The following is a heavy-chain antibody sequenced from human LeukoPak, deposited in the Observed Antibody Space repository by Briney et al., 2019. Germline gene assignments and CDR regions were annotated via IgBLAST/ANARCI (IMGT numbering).Heavy chain of an antibody. V-gene: IGHV4-39*01. Sequence: SETLSLTCTVSGGSISSSSYYWGWIRQPPGKGLEWIGSIYYSGSTYYNPSLKSRVTISVDTSKNQFSLKLSSVTAADTAVYYCARQKLGYCSSTSCPRGVGYWGQGTLVTVSS. CDR1: GGSISSSSYY. CDR3: ARQKLGYCSSTSCPRGVGY. J-gene: IGHJ4*02. D-gene: IGHD2-2*01. CDR2: IYYSGST.